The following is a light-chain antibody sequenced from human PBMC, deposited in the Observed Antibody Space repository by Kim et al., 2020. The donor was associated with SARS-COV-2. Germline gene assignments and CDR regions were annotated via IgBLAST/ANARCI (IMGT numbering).Light chain of an antibody. CDR1: SLRTYY. J-gene: IGLJ2*01. Sequence: VALGQTVRITCQGDSLRTYYATWYQQKPGQAPILVIFGKNSRPSGIPDRFSGSSSGNTASLTITGTQAGDEADYYCNARDSNDNVVFGGGTQLTVL. CDR2: GKN. V-gene: IGLV3-19*01. CDR3: NARDSNDNVV.